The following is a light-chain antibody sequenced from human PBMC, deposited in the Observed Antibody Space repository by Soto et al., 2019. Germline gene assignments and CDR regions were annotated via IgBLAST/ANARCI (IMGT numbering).Light chain of an antibody. J-gene: IGKJ3*01. V-gene: IGKV1-27*01. CDR3: QKYNNGPPAT. CDR1: QDINNY. CDR2: AAS. Sequence: DIQMTQSPSSLSASVGDRVTITCRASQDINNYLAWYQQKPGKAPKLLIYAASTLQSGVPSRFSGGGSGTDFTLTISSLQPADVATYYCQKYNNGPPATFGPGTKVGV.